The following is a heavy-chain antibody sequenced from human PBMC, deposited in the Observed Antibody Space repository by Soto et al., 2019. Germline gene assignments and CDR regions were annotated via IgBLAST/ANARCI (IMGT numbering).Heavy chain of an antibody. CDR3: ASQRPCGGGSCFSLRSFDR. V-gene: IGHV3-11*01. D-gene: IGHD2-15*01. CDR1: GFTFSDYY. J-gene: IGHJ4*02. Sequence: GGSLRLSCAASGFTFSDYYMSWVRQAPGKGLECLAYISGSGNTIYYADSVQARFTISRDNFRNTLDLQMSSLRAEDSAVYSCASQRPCGGGSCFSLRSFDRWGQGTVVTVSS. CDR2: ISGSGNTI.